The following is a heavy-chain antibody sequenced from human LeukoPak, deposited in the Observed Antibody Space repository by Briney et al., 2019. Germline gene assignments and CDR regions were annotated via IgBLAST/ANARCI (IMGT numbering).Heavy chain of an antibody. Sequence: SETLSLTCTVSGGSISTSNYYWGWIRQPPGKGLEWIGSIYYSGSTYYNPSLKSRVTISVDTSKNQFSLKLSSVTAADTAVYYCARNRRDGRVGVQFDYWGQGTLVTVSS. D-gene: IGHD5-24*01. V-gene: IGHV4-39*07. J-gene: IGHJ4*02. CDR2: IYYSGST. CDR1: GGSISTSNYY. CDR3: ARNRRDGRVGVQFDY.